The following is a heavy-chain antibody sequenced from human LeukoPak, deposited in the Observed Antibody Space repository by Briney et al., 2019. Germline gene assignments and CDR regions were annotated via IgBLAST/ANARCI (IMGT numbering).Heavy chain of an antibody. CDR1: GGTFSSYA. V-gene: IGHV1-3*01. D-gene: IGHD2-15*01. J-gene: IGHJ4*02. Sequence: ASVKVSCKASGGTFSSYAISWVRQAPGQGLEWMGGINAGNGNTKYSQKFQGRVTITRDTSASTAYMELSSLRSEDTAVYYCARDRRSCSGGSCYLLDYWGQGTLVTVSS. CDR2: INAGNGNT. CDR3: ARDRRSCSGGSCYLLDY.